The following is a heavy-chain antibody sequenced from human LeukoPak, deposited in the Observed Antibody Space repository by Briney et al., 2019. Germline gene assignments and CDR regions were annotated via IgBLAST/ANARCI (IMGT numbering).Heavy chain of an antibody. CDR1: GGSISSYY. J-gene: IGHJ5*02. CDR2: IYHGGST. V-gene: IGHV4-39*01. D-gene: IGHD7-27*01. Sequence: SETLSLTCTVSGGSISSYYWGWIRQPPGKGLEWIGNIYHGGSTYYSPSLKSRVTLSVDTSKNQFSLKLSSVTAADTAVYYCAGLLNGGASHWFDPWGQGTLVTVSS. CDR3: AGLLNGGASHWFDP.